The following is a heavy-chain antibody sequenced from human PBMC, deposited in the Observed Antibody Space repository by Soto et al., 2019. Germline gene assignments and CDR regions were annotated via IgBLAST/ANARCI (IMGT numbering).Heavy chain of an antibody. V-gene: IGHV4-31*03. CDR3: AREGPGFCSGGDCYYFDY. J-gene: IGHJ4*02. Sequence: PSETLSLTCTVSGGSISSGGYYWSWIRQHPGKGLEWIGYIYYSGSTYYNPSLKSRVTISVDTSKNQFSLKLSSVTAADTAVYYCAREGPGFCSGGDCYYFDYWGQGALVTVSS. D-gene: IGHD2-15*01. CDR2: IYYSGST. CDR1: GGSISSGGYY.